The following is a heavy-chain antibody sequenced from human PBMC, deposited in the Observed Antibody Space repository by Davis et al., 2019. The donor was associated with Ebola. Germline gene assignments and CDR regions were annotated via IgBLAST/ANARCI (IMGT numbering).Heavy chain of an antibody. CDR2: IYRGGPT. Sequence: GESLKISCAASGFAFSVSAIHWVRRAPGKGLEWVSVIYRGGPTHYADSVKGRFTISRDNAKNSLYLQMNSLRAEDTAVYYCARDILGDRGMDVWGQGTTVTVSS. CDR3: ARDILGDRGMDV. V-gene: IGHV3-69-1*01. CDR1: GFAFSVSA. D-gene: IGHD1-26*01. J-gene: IGHJ6*02.